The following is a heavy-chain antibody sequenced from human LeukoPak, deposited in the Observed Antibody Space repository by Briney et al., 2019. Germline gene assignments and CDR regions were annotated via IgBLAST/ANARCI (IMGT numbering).Heavy chain of an antibody. Sequence: PSETLSLTCTVSGGSINSYYWGWIRQPPGKGLEWIGSIYYSGSTYYNPSLKSRVTISVDTSKNQFSLKLSSVTAADTAVYYCARRGNSGNPDFDYWGQGTLVTVSS. CDR3: ARRGNSGNPDFDY. CDR2: IYYSGST. CDR1: GGSINSYY. D-gene: IGHD1-26*01. V-gene: IGHV4-39*01. J-gene: IGHJ4*02.